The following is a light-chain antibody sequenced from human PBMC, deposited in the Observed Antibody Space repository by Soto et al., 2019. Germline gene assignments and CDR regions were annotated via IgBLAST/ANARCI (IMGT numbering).Light chain of an antibody. Sequence: NFMLTQPHSVSESPGKTVIISCTGSSGSIASNYVQWFQQHPGSAPTTVIYENNQRPSGVPDRFSGSIDSSSNSASLTISGLKTEDEADYYCQTYNNTNQVFGGGTKVTVL. CDR3: QTYNNTNQV. CDR2: ENN. V-gene: IGLV6-57*02. CDR1: SGSIASNY. J-gene: IGLJ3*02.